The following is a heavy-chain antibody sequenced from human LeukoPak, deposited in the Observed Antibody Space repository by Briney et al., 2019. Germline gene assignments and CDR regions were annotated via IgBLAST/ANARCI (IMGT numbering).Heavy chain of an antibody. V-gene: IGHV1-2*02. CDR2: INPNSGDT. D-gene: IGHD2-2*01. Sequence: ASLKVSCKASGYTFTGYYLHWVRQAPGQGLEWMGWINPNSGDTNNAQNFQGRVTMTRDKSISTAYMELSSLRSDDTAVYYCARDVGEYCSSTNCYASHYWGQGTLVTVSS. CDR1: GYTFTGYY. J-gene: IGHJ4*02. CDR3: ARDVGEYCSSTNCYASHY.